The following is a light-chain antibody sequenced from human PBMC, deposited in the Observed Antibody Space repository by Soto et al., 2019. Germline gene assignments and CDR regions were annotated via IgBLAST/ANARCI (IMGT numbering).Light chain of an antibody. Sequence: DIVMTQSPDSLAVSLGERATINCKSSQSVLYNSNNKNYLAWYQQKPGQPPKLLIYWASTRESGVPDRFSGSGSGTDFTLTISSLQAEDVAVYYCQQYYSTPWGFGQGTKVEIK. V-gene: IGKV4-1*01. CDR3: QQYYSTPWG. CDR2: WAS. J-gene: IGKJ1*01. CDR1: QSVLYNSNNKNY.